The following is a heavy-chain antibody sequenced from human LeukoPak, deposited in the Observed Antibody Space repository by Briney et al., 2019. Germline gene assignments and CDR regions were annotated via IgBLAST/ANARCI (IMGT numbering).Heavy chain of an antibody. CDR2: ISAYNGNT. J-gene: IGHJ3*02. D-gene: IGHD3-3*01. V-gene: IGHV1-18*01. CDR1: GYTFTSYG. CDR3: ARDRDFWSGYRNAFDI. Sequence: ASVKVSCKASGYTFTSYGISWVRQAPGQGLEWMGWISAYNGNTNYAQKLQGRVTMTTDTSTSTAYMELGSLRSDDTAVYYCARDRDFWSGYRNAFDIWGQGTMVTVSS.